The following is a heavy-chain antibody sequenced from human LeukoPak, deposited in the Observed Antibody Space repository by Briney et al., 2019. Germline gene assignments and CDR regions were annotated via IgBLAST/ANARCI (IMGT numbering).Heavy chain of an antibody. D-gene: IGHD2-15*01. Sequence: ASVKVSCKASGYTFTSYDINWVRQATGQGLEWMGWMNPNRGNTGYAQKFQGRVTMTRNTSISTAYMELSSLRSEDTAVYYCARVGCSGGSCYPNYYYYYGMDVWGQGTTVTVSS. J-gene: IGHJ6*02. CDR3: ARVGCSGGSCYPNYYYYYGMDV. V-gene: IGHV1-8*01. CDR1: GYTFTSYD. CDR2: MNPNRGNT.